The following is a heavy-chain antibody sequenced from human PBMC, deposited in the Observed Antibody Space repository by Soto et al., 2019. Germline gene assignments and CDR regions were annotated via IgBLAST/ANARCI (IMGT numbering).Heavy chain of an antibody. Sequence: QVQLVQSGAEMKEPGSSVKVSCKTSGGTFSSSAISWLRQAPGQGLEWMGGIIPLFRTPDYAQKFQGRVTIAAGESTSTAYRELSSLRAEDTAVYYCARDNDRLQLGGNYYYLLDVWGQGTTITVSS. CDR3: ARDNDRLQLGGNYYYLLDV. D-gene: IGHD4-4*01. CDR1: GGTFSSSA. CDR2: IIPLFRTP. J-gene: IGHJ6*02. V-gene: IGHV1-69*12.